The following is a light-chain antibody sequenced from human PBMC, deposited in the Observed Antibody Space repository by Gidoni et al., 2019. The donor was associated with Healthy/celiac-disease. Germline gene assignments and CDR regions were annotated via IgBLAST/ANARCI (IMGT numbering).Light chain of an antibody. Sequence: EIVMTQSPATLSVSPGERATLSCRASQSVSSNLAWYQQKRGQAPRLLIHGASTRATGSPARFSGSGSGTEFTLTISSLQSEDFAVYYCQQYNKWPPAFXQXTKLESK. J-gene: IGKJ2*01. CDR1: QSVSSN. CDR3: QQYNKWPPA. V-gene: IGKV3-15*01. CDR2: GAS.